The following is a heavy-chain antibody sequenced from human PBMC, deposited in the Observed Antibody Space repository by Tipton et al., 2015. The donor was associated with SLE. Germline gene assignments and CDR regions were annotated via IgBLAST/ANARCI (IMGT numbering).Heavy chain of an antibody. V-gene: IGHV4-59*01. J-gene: IGHJ5*02. CDR1: GFTFSSYS. Sequence: LRLSCAASGFTFSSYSMNWIRQPPGKGLEWIGYIYYSGSTNYNPSLKSRVTISVDTSKNQFSLKLSSVTAADTAVYYCARDGDAVEGTTGGGFDPWGQGTLVTVSS. D-gene: IGHD1-26*01. CDR2: IYYSGST. CDR3: ARDGDAVEGTTGGGFDP.